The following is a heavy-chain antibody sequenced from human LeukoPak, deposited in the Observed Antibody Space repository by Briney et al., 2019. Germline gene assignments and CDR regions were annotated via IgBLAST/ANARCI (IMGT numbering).Heavy chain of an antibody. CDR1: GFTVSSSY. V-gene: IGHV3-66*01. CDR2: IYSGGST. Sequence: GGSLRLSCAASGFTVSSSYMSWVRQAPGKGLEWVSIIYSGGSTYYADSVKGRFTISRDNSKNTLYLQMDSLRAEDTAVYYCARGVVVAATFDYWGQGTLVSVSS. J-gene: IGHJ4*02. D-gene: IGHD2-15*01. CDR3: ARGVVVAATFDY.